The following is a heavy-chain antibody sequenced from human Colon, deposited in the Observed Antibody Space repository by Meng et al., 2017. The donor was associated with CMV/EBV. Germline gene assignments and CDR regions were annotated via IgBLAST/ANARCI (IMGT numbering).Heavy chain of an antibody. CDR2: IVGGGGSRT. CDR3: AKREYCSGSSCYTLNYYYYAVDV. D-gene: IGHD2-15*01. Sequence: GGSLRLSCATSGFTFDNYAMSWVRQAPGEGLEWVSAIVGGGGSRTYYADSVKGRFTISRDNSKSTLYLQINSPRVEDTAVYYCAKREYCSGSSCYTLNYYYYAVDVWGQGTTVTVSS. J-gene: IGHJ6*02. CDR1: GFTFDNYA. V-gene: IGHV3-23*01.